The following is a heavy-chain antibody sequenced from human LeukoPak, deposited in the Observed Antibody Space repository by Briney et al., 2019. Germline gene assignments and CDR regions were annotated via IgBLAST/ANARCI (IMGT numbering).Heavy chain of an antibody. CDR3: ARDGIVGATIDY. V-gene: IGHV3-21*01. CDR1: GFTFSSYS. D-gene: IGHD1-26*01. CDR2: ISSSSSYI. Sequence: PGGSLRLSCAASGFTFSSYSMNWVRQAPGKGLEWVSSISSSSSYIYYADSVKGRFTISRDNAKNSLYLQMNSLRAEDTAVYYSARDGIVGATIDYWGQGTLVTVSS. J-gene: IGHJ4*02.